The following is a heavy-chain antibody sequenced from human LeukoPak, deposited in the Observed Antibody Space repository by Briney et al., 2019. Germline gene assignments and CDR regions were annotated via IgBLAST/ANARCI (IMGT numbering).Heavy chain of an antibody. CDR3: ARGLGRTRFGEFLLTPIDY. CDR1: GFTFSSYA. V-gene: IGHV3-48*01. Sequence: PGGSLRLSCAASGFTFSSYAMSWVRQAPGKGLEWVSYISSSSSTIYYADSVKGRFTISRDNAKNSLYLQMSSLRAEDTAVYYCARGLGRTRFGEFLLTPIDYWGQGTLVTVSS. D-gene: IGHD3-10*01. J-gene: IGHJ4*02. CDR2: ISSSSSTI.